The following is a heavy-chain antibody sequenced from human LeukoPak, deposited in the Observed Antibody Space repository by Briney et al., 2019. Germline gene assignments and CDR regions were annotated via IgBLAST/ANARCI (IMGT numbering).Heavy chain of an antibody. CDR3: ARGLSYYYDSSGYYSTFDY. V-gene: IGHV1-2*06. Sequence: ASVKVSCKXSGYTFTGYYMHWVRQAPGQGLEWMGRINPNSGGTNYAQKFQGRVTMTRDTSISTAYMELSRLRSDDTAVYYCARGLSYYYDSSGYYSTFDYWGQGTLVTVSS. J-gene: IGHJ4*02. CDR1: GYTFTGYY. D-gene: IGHD3-22*01. CDR2: INPNSGGT.